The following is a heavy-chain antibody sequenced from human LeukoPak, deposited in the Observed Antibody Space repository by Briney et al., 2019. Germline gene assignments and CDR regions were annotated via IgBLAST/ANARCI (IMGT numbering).Heavy chain of an antibody. CDR2: IYYSGST. V-gene: IGHV4-59*01. CDR1: GGSISSYY. J-gene: IGHJ6*03. D-gene: IGHD1-26*01. Sequence: SETLSLTCTVSGGSISSYYWSWIRQPPGKGLEWIGYIYYSGSTNYNPSLKSRVTISVDTSKNQFSLKLSSVTAADTAVYYCARVSIVGDYYYYMDVWGKGTTVTVSS. CDR3: ARVSIVGDYYYYMDV.